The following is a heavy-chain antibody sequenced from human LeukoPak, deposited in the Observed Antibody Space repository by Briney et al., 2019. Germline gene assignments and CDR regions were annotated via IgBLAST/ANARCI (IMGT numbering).Heavy chain of an antibody. D-gene: IGHD5-18*01. CDR1: GFTFSSYA. Sequence: GGSLRLSCAASGFTFSSYAMHWVRQAPGKGLEWVALISYDGTNKYYADSVKGRFTISRDNSKNTLYLQMNSLRAEDTAVYYCARDSVDTSMVLDYWGQGTLVTVSS. CDR3: ARDSVDTSMVLDY. CDR2: ISYDGTNK. J-gene: IGHJ4*02. V-gene: IGHV3-30-3*01.